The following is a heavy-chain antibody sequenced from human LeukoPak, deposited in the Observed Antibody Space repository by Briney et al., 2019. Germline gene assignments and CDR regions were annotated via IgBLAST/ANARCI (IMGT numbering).Heavy chain of an antibody. D-gene: IGHD2-21*02. V-gene: IGHV4-59*12. CDR2: IYYSGST. CDR3: ARAYCGGDCPLDY. CDR1: GGSISSYY. J-gene: IGHJ4*02. Sequence: SETLSLTCTVSGGSISSYYWSWIRQPPGKGLEWLGYIYYSGSTNYNPSLKSRVTISVDTSKNQFSLKLSSVTAADTAVYYCARAYCGGDCPLDYWGQGTLVTVSS.